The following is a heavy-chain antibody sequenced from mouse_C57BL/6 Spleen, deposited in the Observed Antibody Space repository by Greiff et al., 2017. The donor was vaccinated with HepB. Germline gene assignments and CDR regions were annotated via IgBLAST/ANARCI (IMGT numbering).Heavy chain of an antibody. Sequence: EVMLVESGEGLVKPGGSLKLSCAASGFTFSSYAMSWVRQTPEKRLEWVAYISSGGDYIYYADTVKGRFTISRDNARNTLYLQMSSLKSEDTAMYSCTRGENYGSYFDYWGQGTTLTVSS. CDR2: ISSGGDYI. D-gene: IGHD2-2*01. J-gene: IGHJ2*01. V-gene: IGHV5-9-1*02. CDR3: TRGENYGSYFDY. CDR1: GFTFSSYA.